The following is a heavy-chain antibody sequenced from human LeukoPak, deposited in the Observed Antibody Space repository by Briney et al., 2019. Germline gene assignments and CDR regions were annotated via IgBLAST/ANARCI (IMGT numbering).Heavy chain of an antibody. V-gene: IGHV1-46*01. J-gene: IGHJ4*02. D-gene: IGHD2-15*01. CDR3: GKEVERHFDLRY. CDR2: INPSGGST. CDR1: GYTFTSYY. Sequence: ASVKVSCKASGYTFTSYYMHWVRQAPGQGLEWMGIINPSGGSTSYAQKFQGRVTMTRDTSTSTVYMELSSLRSEDTAVYYCGKEVERHFDLRYWGQGTPVTVSS.